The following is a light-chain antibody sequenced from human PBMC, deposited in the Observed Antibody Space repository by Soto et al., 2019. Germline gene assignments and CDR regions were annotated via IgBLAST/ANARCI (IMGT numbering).Light chain of an antibody. CDR3: AAWDDRLTGHVV. CDR2: SNN. Sequence: QSVLTQPPSASGTPGQRVTISCSGSSFNIGSNSVNWYQQLPGAAPKLLIYSNNQRPSGVPDRFSGSKSGTSASLAISGLQSDDEADYYCAAWDDRLTGHVVFGGGTQLTVL. CDR1: SFNIGSNS. V-gene: IGLV1-44*01. J-gene: IGLJ2*01.